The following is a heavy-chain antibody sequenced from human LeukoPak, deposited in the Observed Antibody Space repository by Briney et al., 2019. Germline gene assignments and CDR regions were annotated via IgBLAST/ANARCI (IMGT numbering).Heavy chain of an antibody. V-gene: IGHV3-48*01. D-gene: IGHD3-22*01. CDR3: ARGGAYYYDSSGPEFDY. J-gene: IGHJ4*02. CDR1: GFTLSSYS. Sequence: GGSLRLSCSASGFTLSSYSMNWVRQAPGKGLEWVSYYADSAKGRCTISRDNAKNSLYLQMNSLRAEDTAVYYCARGGAYYYDSSGPEFDYWGQGTLVTVSS.